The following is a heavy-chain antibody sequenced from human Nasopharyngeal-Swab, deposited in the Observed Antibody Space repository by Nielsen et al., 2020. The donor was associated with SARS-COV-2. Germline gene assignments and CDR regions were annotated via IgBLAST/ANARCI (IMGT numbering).Heavy chain of an antibody. CDR2: INSDGSII. D-gene: IGHD2-15*01. V-gene: IGHV3-74*01. CDR3: VCGETTPSDY. J-gene: IGHJ4*02. Sequence: WIRQPPGKGLVWVPRINSDGSIIDYADPVKGRFTISRDNARNTLNLQMNSLRAEDTALYYCVCGETTPSDYWGQGTLVTVSS.